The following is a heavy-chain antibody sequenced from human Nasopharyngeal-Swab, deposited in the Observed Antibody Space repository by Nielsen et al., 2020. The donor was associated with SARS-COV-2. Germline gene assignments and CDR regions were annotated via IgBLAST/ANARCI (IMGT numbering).Heavy chain of an antibody. D-gene: IGHD2-8*01. CDR2: IIPILGIA. J-gene: IGHJ4*02. Sequence: LRQAPGQGLEWMGRIIPILGIANYAQKFQGRVTITADKSTSTAYMELSSLRSEDTAVYYCASLIGYCTNGVCSSGWGQGTLVTVSS. CDR3: ASLIGYCTNGVCSSG. V-gene: IGHV1-69*02.